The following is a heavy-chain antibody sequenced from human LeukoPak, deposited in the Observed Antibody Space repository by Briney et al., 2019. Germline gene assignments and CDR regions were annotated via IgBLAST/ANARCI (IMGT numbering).Heavy chain of an antibody. CDR1: GFTFSTYG. Sequence: GGSLRLSCAASGFTFSTYGFHWVRQAPGKGLEWVAFIRYDGSNKYCVDSVRGRFTISRDNSKNTLYLQMNSLKTEDTAVYYCTIRGYSGYHPYYYYYMDVWGKGTTVTVSS. CDR3: TIRGYSGYHPYYYYYMDV. D-gene: IGHD5-12*01. V-gene: IGHV3-30*02. CDR2: IRYDGSNK. J-gene: IGHJ6*03.